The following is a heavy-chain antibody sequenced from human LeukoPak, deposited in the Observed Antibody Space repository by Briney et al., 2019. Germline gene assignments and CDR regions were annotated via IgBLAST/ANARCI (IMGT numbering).Heavy chain of an antibody. Sequence: QPGGSLRLSCAASGFTFTSYAMNWVRQAPGKGLEYVSAISSNGGSTYYADSVKGRFTISRDNSKNTLYLQMSSLRAEDTAVYYCVKDAFMVPYSGYDSTPRGYYYGMDVWGQGTTVTVSS. J-gene: IGHJ6*02. D-gene: IGHD5-12*01. CDR1: GFTFTSYA. V-gene: IGHV3-64D*06. CDR2: ISSNGGST. CDR3: VKDAFMVPYSGYDSTPRGYYYGMDV.